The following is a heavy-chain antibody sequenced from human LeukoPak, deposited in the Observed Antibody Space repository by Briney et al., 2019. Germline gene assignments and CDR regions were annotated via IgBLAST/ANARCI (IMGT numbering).Heavy chain of an antibody. Sequence: GGSLRLSRVASGFTFSDAWMSWVRQAPGKGLEWVGRIKSKIDGGTIDYGAPVKGRFTISRDDSRNTLYLQMNSLKTEDTAVYYCTTRRQDGCWGQGTLVTVSS. J-gene: IGHJ4*02. CDR3: TTRRQDGC. CDR2: IKSKIDGGTI. D-gene: IGHD6-25*01. V-gene: IGHV3-15*01. CDR1: GFTFSDAW.